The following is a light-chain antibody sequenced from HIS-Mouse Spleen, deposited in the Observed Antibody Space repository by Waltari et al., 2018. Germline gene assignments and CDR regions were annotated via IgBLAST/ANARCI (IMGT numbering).Light chain of an antibody. CDR1: QSVLYSSNNKNY. CDR3: QQYYSTPFT. V-gene: IGKV4-1*01. Sequence: DILMTQSPDSLAVALGDSSTINTKSSQSVLYSSNNKNYLAWYQQKPGQPPKLLIYWASTRESGVPDRFSGSGSGTDFTLTISSLQAEDVAVYYCQQYYSTPFTFGPGTKVDIK. CDR2: WAS. J-gene: IGKJ3*01.